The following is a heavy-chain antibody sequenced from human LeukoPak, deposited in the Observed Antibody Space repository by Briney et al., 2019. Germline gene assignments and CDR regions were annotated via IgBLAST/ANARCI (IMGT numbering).Heavy chain of an antibody. J-gene: IGHJ6*02. CDR1: GGSISSSNW. CDR2: IYHSGST. Sequence: SGTLSLTCAVSGGSISSSNWWSWVRQPPGKGLEWIGEIYHSGSTNYNPSLKSRVTISVDKSKNQFSLKLSSVTAADTAVYYCARSETAPFYYYYGMDVRGQGTTVTVSS. CDR3: ARSETAPFYYYYGMDV. D-gene: IGHD2-21*02. V-gene: IGHV4-4*02.